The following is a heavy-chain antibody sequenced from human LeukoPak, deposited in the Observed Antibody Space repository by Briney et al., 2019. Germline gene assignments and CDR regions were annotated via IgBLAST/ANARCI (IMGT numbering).Heavy chain of an antibody. J-gene: IGHJ4*02. CDR3: EKSRVDTTTFDYFDD. CDR2: IYSGGST. V-gene: IGHV3-53*01. Sequence: GGSLRLSCVVSGFTVSTNFMSWVRHAPGERLEWVSDIYSGGSTYYADSVKGRLTISRDNSKNTLYLQMNSLRGEDTAVCYCEKSRVDTTTFDYFDDWGQGTLVTVSS. D-gene: IGHD1-26*01. CDR1: GFTVSTNF.